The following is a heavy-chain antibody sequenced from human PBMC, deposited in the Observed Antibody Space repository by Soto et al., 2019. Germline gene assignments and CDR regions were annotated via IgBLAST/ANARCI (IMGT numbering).Heavy chain of an antibody. V-gene: IGHV4-34*01. Sequence: QVQLPQWGAGLLKPSETLSLTCAVYGGSFSGFHWTWIRQPPGKGLEWIGEINHSGSTNYNPSLKSRVTISVDTSKNQFSLKLSSLTAADTAVYYCARGTAVAGHYFDSWGQGTLVTVSS. CDR3: ARGTAVAGHYFDS. D-gene: IGHD6-19*01. CDR2: INHSGST. J-gene: IGHJ4*02. CDR1: GGSFSGFH.